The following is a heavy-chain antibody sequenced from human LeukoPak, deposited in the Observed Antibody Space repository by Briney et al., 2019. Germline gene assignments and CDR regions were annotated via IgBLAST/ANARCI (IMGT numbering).Heavy chain of an antibody. J-gene: IGHJ4*02. D-gene: IGHD1-26*01. Sequence: PSETLSLTCTVSGGSISISNYYWGWIRQPPGRGLEWIGSISYSGTYYKPSLKSRLTISVDTSNNHFSLNLRSVTAADTAVYYCARRTSNPVGAIDYWGQGTLVTVSS. CDR2: ISYSGT. CDR1: GGSISISNYY. V-gene: IGHV4-39*01. CDR3: ARRTSNPVGAIDY.